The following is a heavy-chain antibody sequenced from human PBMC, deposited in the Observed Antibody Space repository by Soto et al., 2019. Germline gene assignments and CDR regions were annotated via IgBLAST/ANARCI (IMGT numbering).Heavy chain of an antibody. J-gene: IGHJ4*02. CDR3: ARQFLEWLLDY. CDR1: GGSIGRSSYY. V-gene: IGHV4-39*01. D-gene: IGHD3-3*01. CDR2: IYYSGST. Sequence: SETLSLTCTVSGGSIGRSSYYWGWIRQPPGKGLEWIGSIYYSGSTYYNPSLKSRVTISVDTSKNQFSLKLSSVTAADTAVYYCARQFLEWLLDYWGQGTLVTVSS.